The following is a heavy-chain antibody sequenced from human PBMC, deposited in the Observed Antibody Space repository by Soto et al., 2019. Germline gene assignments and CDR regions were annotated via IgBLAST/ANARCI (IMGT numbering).Heavy chain of an antibody. D-gene: IGHD6-13*01. V-gene: IGHV3-48*02. CDR2: ISSSSSTI. CDR3: AMGYSSSSNWFDP. Sequence: EVQLVESGGGLVQPGGSLRLSCAASGFTFSSYSMNWVRQAPGKGLEWVSYISSSSSTIYYADSVKGRFTINRDNAKNSLYLQMNSLRDEGTAVYYCAMGYSSSSNWFDPLGQGTLVTVSS. CDR1: GFTFSSYS. J-gene: IGHJ5*02.